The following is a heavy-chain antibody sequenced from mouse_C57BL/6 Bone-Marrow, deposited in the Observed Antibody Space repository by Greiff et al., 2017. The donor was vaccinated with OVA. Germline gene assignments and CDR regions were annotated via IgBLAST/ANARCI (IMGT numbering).Heavy chain of an antibody. J-gene: IGHJ4*01. CDR1: GYTFTSYG. CDR3: AREDIRYYGSSYYAMDY. CDR2: IYPRSGNT. Sequence: VQLQQSGAELARPGASVKLSCKASGYTFTSYGISWVKQRTGQGLEWIGEIYPRSGNTYYNEKFKGKATFTADTSSNTAYMQLSSLTTEDSAIYYWAREDIRYYGSSYYAMDYWGQGTSVTVSS. V-gene: IGHV1-81*01. D-gene: IGHD1-1*01.